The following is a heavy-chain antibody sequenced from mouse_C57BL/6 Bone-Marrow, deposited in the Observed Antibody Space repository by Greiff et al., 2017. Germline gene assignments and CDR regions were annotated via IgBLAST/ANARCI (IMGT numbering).Heavy chain of an antibody. CDR1: GYTFTSYW. CDR2: IDPSDSYT. D-gene: IGHD2-3*01. J-gene: IGHJ4*01. Sequence: QVQLQQPGAELVRPGTSVKLSCKASGYTFTSYWMHWVKQRPGQGLEWIGVIDPSDSYTNYNQKFKGKATLTVDTSSSTAYMQLSSLTSEDSAVYYCARGVYDSDYGGQGTSVTVSS. V-gene: IGHV1-59*01. CDR3: ARGVYDSDY.